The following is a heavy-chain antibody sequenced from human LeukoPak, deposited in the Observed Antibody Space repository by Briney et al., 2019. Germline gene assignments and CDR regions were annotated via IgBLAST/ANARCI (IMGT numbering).Heavy chain of an antibody. CDR3: ARGGYCSSTSCYRPNYYYGMDV. CDR2: INHSGST. V-gene: IGHV4-34*01. Sequence: SETLSLTCAVYGGSFSGYYWSWIRQPPGKGLEWIGEINHSGSTNYNPSLKSRVTISVDTPKNQFSLKLSSVTAADTAVYYCARGGYCSSTSCYRPNYYYGMDVWGQGTTVTVSS. J-gene: IGHJ6*02. D-gene: IGHD2-2*01. CDR1: GGSFSGYY.